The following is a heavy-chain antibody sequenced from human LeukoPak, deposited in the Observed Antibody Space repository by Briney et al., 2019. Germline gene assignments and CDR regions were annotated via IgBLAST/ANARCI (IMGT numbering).Heavy chain of an antibody. D-gene: IGHD2-2*02. CDR3: ARVGLGYCSSTSCYTLLGYYYYYIDV. CDR1: GYTFTSYG. J-gene: IGHJ6*03. V-gene: IGHV1-18*01. Sequence: GASVKVSCKASGYTFTSYGISWVRQAPGQGREWMGWISAYNGNTNYAQKLQGRVTMTTDTSTSTAYMELRSLRSDDTAVYYCARVGLGYCSSTSCYTLLGYYYYYIDVWGKGTTVTVSS. CDR2: ISAYNGNT.